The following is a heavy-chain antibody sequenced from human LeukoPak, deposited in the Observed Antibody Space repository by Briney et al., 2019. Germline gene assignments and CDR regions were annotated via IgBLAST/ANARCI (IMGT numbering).Heavy chain of an antibody. CDR1: GFDFSDHG. D-gene: IGHD3-9*01. V-gene: IGHV3-30*18. J-gene: IGHJ3*02. Sequence: PGGSLRLSCAASGFDFSDHGMHWVRQAPGKGLEWVAGISYDGSNKYYADSVKGRFTISRDNSKNTVYLQINSLRAEDTAVYYCAKDSRYFDWLPHAFDIWGQGTMVTVSS. CDR2: ISYDGSNK. CDR3: AKDSRYFDWLPHAFDI.